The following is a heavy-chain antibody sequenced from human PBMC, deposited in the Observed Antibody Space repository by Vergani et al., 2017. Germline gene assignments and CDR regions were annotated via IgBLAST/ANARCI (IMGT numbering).Heavy chain of an antibody. V-gene: IGHV3-23*01. CDR3: AKGNDYGDVYYYYGIDV. Sequence: EVQLLESGGGLVQPGGSLRLSCAASGFTFSSYAMSWVRQAPGKGLEWVSAISGSGGSTYYADSVKGRFTISRDNSKNTLYLQMNSLRAEDTAVYYCAKGNDYGDVYYYYGIDVWGQGTTVTVSS. CDR1: GFTFSSYA. D-gene: IGHD4-17*01. J-gene: IGHJ6*02. CDR2: ISGSGGST.